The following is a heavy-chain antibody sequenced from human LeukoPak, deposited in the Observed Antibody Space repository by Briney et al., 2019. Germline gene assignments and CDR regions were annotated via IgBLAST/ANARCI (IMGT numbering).Heavy chain of an antibody. Sequence: GGSLRLSCAASGFIFTDYSMNWVRQAPGKGLEWVAMIKYDGIDKQYLDSVKGRFTISRDNAKNSLYLQMNSLRAEDTAVYYCARPPTTVTWGYWGQGTLVTVSS. CDR1: GFIFTDYS. J-gene: IGHJ4*02. D-gene: IGHD4-17*01. CDR3: ARPPTTVTWGY. CDR2: IKYDGIDK. V-gene: IGHV3-7*01.